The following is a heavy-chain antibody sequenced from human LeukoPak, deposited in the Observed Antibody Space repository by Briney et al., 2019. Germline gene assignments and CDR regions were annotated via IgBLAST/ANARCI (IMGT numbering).Heavy chain of an antibody. CDR2: MNQDGSEK. D-gene: IGHD3-16*01. CDR1: GLRFGSYW. Sequence: GGSLRLSCAASGLRFGSYWMNWVRQAPGKGLEWVANMNQDGSEKTYVDSVKGRFTISRDNAKNSLYLQMSNLRAEDTAVYFCARGGGLDVWGQGATVTVSS. CDR3: ARGGGLDV. V-gene: IGHV3-7*03. J-gene: IGHJ6*02.